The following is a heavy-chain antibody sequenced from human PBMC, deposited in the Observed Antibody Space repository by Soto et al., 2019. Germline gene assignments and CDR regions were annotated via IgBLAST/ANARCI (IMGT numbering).Heavy chain of an antibody. CDR1: GFTLINYA. D-gene: IGHD3-10*01. CDR3: AKGEVRGIIPSYFDY. CDR2: ISNDGSNE. Sequence: LRLSCAASGFTLINYAMNWVRQAPGKGLEWVARISNDGSNEYYVDSVKGRFTISRDNSKNTLYLQMDSLRAEDTAVYYCAKGEVRGIIPSYFDYWGLGTLVTVSS. V-gene: IGHV3-30*04. J-gene: IGHJ4*02.